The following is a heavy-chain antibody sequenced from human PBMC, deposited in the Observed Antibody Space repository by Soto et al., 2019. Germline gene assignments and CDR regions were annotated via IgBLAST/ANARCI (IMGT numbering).Heavy chain of an antibody. CDR2: IYTSGST. V-gene: IGHV4-4*07. J-gene: IGHJ6*02. CDR1: GGSISSYY. Sequence: SETLSLTCTVSGGSISSYYWSWIRQPAGKGLEWIGRIYTSGSTNYNPSLKSRVTMSVDTSKNQFSLKLSSVTAADTAVYYCARGSIRGVIITSYYYYGMDVWGQGTTVT. CDR3: ARGSIRGVIITSYYYYGMDV. D-gene: IGHD3-10*01.